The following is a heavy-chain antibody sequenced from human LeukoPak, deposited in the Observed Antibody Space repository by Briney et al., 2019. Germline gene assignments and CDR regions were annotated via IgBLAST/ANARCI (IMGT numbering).Heavy chain of an antibody. D-gene: IGHD3-10*01. CDR3: AKDPGSGSYYPYYFDY. J-gene: IGHJ4*02. CDR1: GFTYSNYA. CDR2: ISSGGHST. V-gene: IGHV3-23*01. Sequence: GGSLRLSCAASGFTYSNYAMTWVRQAPGKGLEWVSSISSGGHSTYYAGSVKGRFTISRDNSKNTLYLQMNSLRAEDTAVYYCAKDPGSGSYYPYYFDYWGQGTLVTVSS.